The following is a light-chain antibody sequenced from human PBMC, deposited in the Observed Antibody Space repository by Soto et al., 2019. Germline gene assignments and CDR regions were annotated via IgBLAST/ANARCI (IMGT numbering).Light chain of an antibody. CDR1: QSLLHSNGYTY. Sequence: DIVLTQSPLSLSVTPGEPASSSCRSSQSLLHSNGYTYLDWYLQKPGQSPQLLIYFGSDRASGVPDRFSGSVSGTDFTLKISRVEAEDVGVYYCLQTLHSPQTFGQGTKVEIK. CDR3: LQTLHSPQT. J-gene: IGKJ1*01. V-gene: IGKV2-28*01. CDR2: FGS.